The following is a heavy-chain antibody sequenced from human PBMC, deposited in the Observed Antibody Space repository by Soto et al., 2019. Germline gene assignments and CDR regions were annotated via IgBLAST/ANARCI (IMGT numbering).Heavy chain of an antibody. Sequence: SETLSLTCTVSGGSVTNSSYYWVWIRQPPGKGLEWIGSIYYSGSTYNNPSLRSRVSMSIDTSKDQFSLKLKSVTAADTALYFCARQRTSVVTQAYFDVWGPGSLVTVSS. CDR3: ARQRTSVVTQAYFDV. CDR1: GGSVTNSSYY. D-gene: IGHD2-21*02. J-gene: IGHJ4*02. CDR2: IYYSGST. V-gene: IGHV4-39*01.